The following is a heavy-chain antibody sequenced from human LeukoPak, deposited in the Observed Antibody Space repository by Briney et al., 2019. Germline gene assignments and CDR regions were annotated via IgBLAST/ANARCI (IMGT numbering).Heavy chain of an antibody. D-gene: IGHD1-26*01. CDR1: GGSISSHY. V-gene: IGHV4-59*11. J-gene: IGHJ4*02. CDR2: IYYSGST. Sequence: SETLSLTCTVSGGSISSHYWSWIRQPPGKGLEWIGYIYYSGSTNYNPSLKSRVTISVDTSKNRFSLKLTSVTAADTGVYYCARMFSGTYGGIDYWGQGTLVTVSS. CDR3: ARMFSGTYGGIDY.